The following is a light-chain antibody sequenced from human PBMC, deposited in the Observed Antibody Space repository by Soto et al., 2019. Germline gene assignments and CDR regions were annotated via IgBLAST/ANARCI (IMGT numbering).Light chain of an antibody. CDR3: QHYKHSPRT. V-gene: IGKV3-15*01. J-gene: IGKJ1*01. CDR1: QSVSSN. Sequence: EIVMTQSPATLSVSPGERATLSCRASQSVSSNLAGYQQKPGQAPRLLIYGASTRATGIPARFSGSGSGTEFPLTISRLQSEDFAVYYCQHYKHSPRTFGQGTKVEIK. CDR2: GAS.